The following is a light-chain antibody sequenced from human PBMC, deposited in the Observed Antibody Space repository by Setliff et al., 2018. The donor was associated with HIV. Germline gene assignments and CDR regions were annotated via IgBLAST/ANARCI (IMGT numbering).Light chain of an antibody. CDR2: EGS. J-gene: IGLJ1*01. Sequence: QSALTQPASVSGSPGQSITISCTGTSSDVGTYNFVSWYQQHPGKAPKLMIYEGSKRPSGVSNRFSGSKSGYTASLTISGLQAEDEADYYCCSYAGSTLYVFGTGTKVTVL. V-gene: IGLV2-23*01. CDR3: CSYAGSTLYV. CDR1: SSDVGTYNF.